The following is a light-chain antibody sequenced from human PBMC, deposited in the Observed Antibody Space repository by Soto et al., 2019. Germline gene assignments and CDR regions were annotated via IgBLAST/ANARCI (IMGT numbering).Light chain of an antibody. CDR1: QSVSSRY. Sequence: EIVLTQSPGTLSLSPGERATLSCRASQSVSSRYLAWYQQKPGQAPRLLIYGASSRATGIPDRFSGSGSGTDFILTISRLEPEDFAVYYCLQYGSSPPWTFDQGTKVEIK. CDR2: GAS. CDR3: LQYGSSPPWT. J-gene: IGKJ1*01. V-gene: IGKV3-20*01.